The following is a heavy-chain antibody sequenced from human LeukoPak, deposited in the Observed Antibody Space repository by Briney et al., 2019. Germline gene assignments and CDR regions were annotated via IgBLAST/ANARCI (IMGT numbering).Heavy chain of an antibody. CDR3: ARKEFGPLWGSGYYPLFDY. J-gene: IGHJ4*02. Sequence: GGSLRLSCAASGFTFSSYSMNWVRQAPGKGLEWVSSISSSSSYIYYADSVKGRFTISRDNAKNSLYLQMNSLRAEDTAVYYCARKEFGPLWGSGYYPLFDYWGQGTLVTVSS. V-gene: IGHV3-21*01. CDR2: ISSSSSYI. D-gene: IGHD3-22*01. CDR1: GFTFSSYS.